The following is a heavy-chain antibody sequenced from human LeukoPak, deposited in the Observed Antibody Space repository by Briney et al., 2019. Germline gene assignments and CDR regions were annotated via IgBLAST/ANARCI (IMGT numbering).Heavy chain of an antibody. CDR2: ISSSSSTI. V-gene: IGHV3-48*01. D-gene: IGHD2-2*01. CDR1: GFTFSSYS. Sequence: PGGSLRLSCAASGFTFSSYSMNWVRQAPGKGLEWVSYISSSSSTIYYADSVKGRFTISRDNAKNSLYLQMDSLRAEDTAVYYCARDSPDIVVAPKKDFDYWGQGTLVTVSS. CDR3: ARDSPDIVVAPKKDFDY. J-gene: IGHJ4*02.